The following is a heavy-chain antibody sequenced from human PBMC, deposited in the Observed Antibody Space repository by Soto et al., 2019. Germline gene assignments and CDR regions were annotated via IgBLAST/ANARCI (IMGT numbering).Heavy chain of an antibody. CDR2: IWYDAVNK. J-gene: IGHJ6*02. D-gene: IGHD3-10*01. CDR3: ARGPYYYGSGTDEGYLYYHGMDV. CDR1: GFTFSNYG. Sequence: QVQLVESGGGVVQPGRSLRLSCAASGFTFSNYGMHWVRLAPGKGLEWVAVIWYDAVNKYYGDSVKGRSTISRDNSKNTLYLQMNSLRAEDTAVYYCARGPYYYGSGTDEGYLYYHGMDVWGQGTTVTVSS. V-gene: IGHV3-33*01.